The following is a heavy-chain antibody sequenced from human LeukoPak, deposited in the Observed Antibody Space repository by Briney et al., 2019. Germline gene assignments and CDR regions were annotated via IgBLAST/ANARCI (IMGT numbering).Heavy chain of an antibody. Sequence: GGSLRLSCAASGFTVSSNYMSWVRQAPGKGLEWVSVISGSGGSTYYADSVKGRFTISRDNSKNTLYLQMNSLRAEDTAVYYCAKKGSSWNTNWFDPWGQGTLVTVSS. D-gene: IGHD6-13*01. CDR2: ISGSGGST. CDR3: AKKGSSWNTNWFDP. J-gene: IGHJ5*02. CDR1: GFTVSSNY. V-gene: IGHV3-23*01.